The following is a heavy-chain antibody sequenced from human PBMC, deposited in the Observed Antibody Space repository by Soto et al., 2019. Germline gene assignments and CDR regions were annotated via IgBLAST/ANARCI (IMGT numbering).Heavy chain of an antibody. CDR1: GYTFTSYA. CDR3: ARGQQWLVRYWFDP. CDR2: INAGNGNT. J-gene: IGHJ5*02. Sequence: GASVKVSCKASGYTFTSYAMHWVRQAPGQRLEWMGWINAGNGNTKYSQKFQGRVTITRDTSASTAYMELSSLRSEDAAVYYCARGQQWLVRYWFDPWGQGTLVTVSS. D-gene: IGHD6-19*01. V-gene: IGHV1-3*01.